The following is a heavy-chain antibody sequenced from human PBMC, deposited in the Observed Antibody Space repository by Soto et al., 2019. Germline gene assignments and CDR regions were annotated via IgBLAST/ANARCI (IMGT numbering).Heavy chain of an antibody. D-gene: IGHD3-3*01. CDR3: ARGQRFSDWFDP. Sequence: SETLSLTCIVSGGTISGYYWTWIRQPAGKGLEWIGRIYSSGNTKYNPSLQSRVTMSLDTSNNQFSLRRTSVTAADTAVYYCARGQRFSDWFDPWGQGTLVTVYS. V-gene: IGHV4-4*07. J-gene: IGHJ5*02. CDR1: GGTISGYY. CDR2: IYSSGNT.